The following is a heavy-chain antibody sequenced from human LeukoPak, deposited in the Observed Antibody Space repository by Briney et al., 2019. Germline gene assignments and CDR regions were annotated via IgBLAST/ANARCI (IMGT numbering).Heavy chain of an antibody. CDR2: IRYDGSNK. CDR1: GFTFSSYG. Sequence: GGSLRLSCAASGFTFSSYGMHWVRQAPGKGLEWVAFIRYDGSNKYYADSVKGRFTISRDNSKNTLYLQMNSLRAEDTAVYYCARDMNYYDSSGYYPFDYWGQGTLVTVSS. J-gene: IGHJ4*02. CDR3: ARDMNYYDSSGYYPFDY. D-gene: IGHD3-22*01. V-gene: IGHV3-30*02.